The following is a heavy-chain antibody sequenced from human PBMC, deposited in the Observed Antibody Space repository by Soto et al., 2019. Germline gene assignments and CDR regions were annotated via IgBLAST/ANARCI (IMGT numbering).Heavy chain of an antibody. D-gene: IGHD2-15*01. J-gene: IGHJ6*02. CDR3: ARLFAFDCSGGSCYYYYGMDV. Sequence: GASVKVSCKASGYTFTSYAMHWVRQAPGQRLEWMGWINAGNGNTKYSQKFKGRVTITRDTSASTAYMELSSLRSEDTAVYYCARLFAFDCSGGSCYYYYGMDVWGQGTTVTVSS. CDR1: GYTFTSYA. V-gene: IGHV1-3*01. CDR2: INAGNGNT.